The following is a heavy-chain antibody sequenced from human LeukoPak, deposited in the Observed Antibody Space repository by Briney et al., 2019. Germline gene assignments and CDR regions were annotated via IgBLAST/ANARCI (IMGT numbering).Heavy chain of an antibody. CDR3: AKSGTGYSSSWYEIHFDY. V-gene: IGHV3-30*02. CDR2: IRYDGSNK. J-gene: IGHJ4*02. Sequence: GGSLRLSCAASGFTFSSYGMHWVRQAPGKGLEWVAFIRYDGSNKYYADSVKGRFTISRDNAKNSLYLQMNSLRAEDTALYYCAKSGTGYSSSWYEIHFDYWGQGTLVTVSS. D-gene: IGHD6-13*01. CDR1: GFTFSSYG.